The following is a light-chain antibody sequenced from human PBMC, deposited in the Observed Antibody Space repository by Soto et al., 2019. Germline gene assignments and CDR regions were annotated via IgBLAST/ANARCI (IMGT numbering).Light chain of an antibody. J-gene: IGKJ2*01. CDR3: LQYNNWPPRHT. V-gene: IGKV3-15*01. CDR2: GAS. CDR1: QSVSIN. Sequence: EIVMTQSPAFLSVSPGERDTLSCRASQSVSINLAWYQQKPGQAPRLLIYGASTRATGFPARFSGSGSGTEFTLTINSLQSEDFAVYYCLQYNNWPPRHTFGQGTKLEIK.